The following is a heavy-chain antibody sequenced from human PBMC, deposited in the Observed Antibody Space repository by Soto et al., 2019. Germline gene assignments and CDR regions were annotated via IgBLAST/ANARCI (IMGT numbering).Heavy chain of an antibody. CDR3: ARHIDY. Sequence: QLQLQESGPGLVKPSETLSLTCTVSGGSISSSSYYWGWIRPPPGKGLEWIGRIYYSGSTYYNPSLKSRVTIAVDTSKNQVSLKLSSVTAADTAVYYWARHIDYWGQGTLVTVSS. J-gene: IGHJ4*02. V-gene: IGHV4-39*01. CDR2: IYYSGST. CDR1: GGSISSSSYY.